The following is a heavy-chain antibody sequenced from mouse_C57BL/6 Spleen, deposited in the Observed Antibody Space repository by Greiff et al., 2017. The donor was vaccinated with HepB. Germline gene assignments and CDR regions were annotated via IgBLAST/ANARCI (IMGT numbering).Heavy chain of an antibody. CDR1: GFNINDYY. Sequence: VQLQQSGAELVRPGASVKLSCTASGFNINDYYMHWVKQRPEQGLEWIGRIDPEDGDTEYAPKFQGKATMTADTSSNTAYLQLSSLTSEDTAVYYCMLYYYGGSYPAWFAYWGQGTLVTVSA. J-gene: IGHJ3*01. CDR2: IDPEDGDT. CDR3: MLYYYGGSYPAWFAY. D-gene: IGHD1-1*01. V-gene: IGHV14-1*01.